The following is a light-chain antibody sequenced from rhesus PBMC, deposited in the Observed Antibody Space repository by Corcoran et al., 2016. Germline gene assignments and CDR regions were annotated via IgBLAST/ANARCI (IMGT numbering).Light chain of an antibody. CDR1: QSLLHSNGYTY. CDR2: FAS. CDR3: MHSTQLPYN. Sequence: DIVMTQTPLSLPVTPGEPASISCRFSQSLLHSNGYTYFYWFLQNQGQSSQLMRYFASYRASGVPDRFSGEGSGTEFTLGSSRVETEDIGVYYCMHSTQLPYNFGQGTKVEIK. J-gene: IGKJ2*01. V-gene: IGKV2-91*01.